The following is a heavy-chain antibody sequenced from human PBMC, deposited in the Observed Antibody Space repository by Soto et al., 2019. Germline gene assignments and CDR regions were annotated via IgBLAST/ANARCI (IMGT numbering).Heavy chain of an antibody. Sequence: GGSLRLSCAASGFTFSSYSMNWVRQAPGKGLEWVSSISSSSSYIYYADSVKGRFTISRDNAKNSLYLQMNSLRAEDTAVYYCARLSFRAVAGPGRYFDLWGRGTLVTVSS. V-gene: IGHV3-21*01. CDR1: GFTFSSYS. CDR2: ISSSSSYI. CDR3: ARLSFRAVAGPGRYFDL. J-gene: IGHJ2*01. D-gene: IGHD6-19*01.